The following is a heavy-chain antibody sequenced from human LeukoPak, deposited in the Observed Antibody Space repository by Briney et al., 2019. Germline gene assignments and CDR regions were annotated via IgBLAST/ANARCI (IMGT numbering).Heavy chain of an antibody. CDR1: GFTFSGSA. V-gene: IGHV3-73*01. Sequence: GGSLRLSCAASGFTFSGSAMHWVRQASGKGLEWVGRIRSKANSYATAYAASVKGRFTISRDDSKNTAYLQMNSLKTEDTAVYYCTRHPNCSGGSCYSAWGQGTLVTVSS. CDR3: TRHPNCSGGSCYSA. D-gene: IGHD2-15*01. J-gene: IGHJ5*02. CDR2: IRSKANSYAT.